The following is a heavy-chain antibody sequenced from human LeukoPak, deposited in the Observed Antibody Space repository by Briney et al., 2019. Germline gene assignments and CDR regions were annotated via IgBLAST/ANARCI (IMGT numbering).Heavy chain of an antibody. J-gene: IGHJ4*02. CDR3: ARGIYCTSISCYSFDY. D-gene: IGHD2-2*01. Sequence: GGSLRLSCAASGFTFENYGMSWVRQAPGKGLEWVSGISWSGGSTGYADSLKGRFTISRANAKNSLYVQVNSLRAEDTALYYCARGIYCTSISCYSFDYWGQGTLVTVSS. V-gene: IGHV3-20*04. CDR2: ISWSGGST. CDR1: GFTFENYG.